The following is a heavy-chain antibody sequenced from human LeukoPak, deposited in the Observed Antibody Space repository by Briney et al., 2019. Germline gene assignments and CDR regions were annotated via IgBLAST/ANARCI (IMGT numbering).Heavy chain of an antibody. CDR3: AKDMRTGTVGMDV. CDR2: ISWNSGSI. CDR1: GFTFDDYA. J-gene: IGHJ6*02. Sequence: GGSLRLSCAASGFTFDDYAMHWVRQAPGKGLEWVSGISWNSGSIGYADSVKGRFTISRDNAKNSLYLQMNSLRAEDTALYYCAKDMRTGTVGMDVWGQGTTVTVSS. V-gene: IGHV3-9*01. D-gene: IGHD1-1*01.